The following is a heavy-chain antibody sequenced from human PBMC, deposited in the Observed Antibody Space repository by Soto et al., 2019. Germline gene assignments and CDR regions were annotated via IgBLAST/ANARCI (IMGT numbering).Heavy chain of an antibody. D-gene: IGHD3-10*01. CDR3: ARDWGELYLDY. Sequence: QVHLVQSGAEVKKPGASVKVSCKASGYTLSSYGISWVRQAPGQGLEWMGRITTDNGNTNYAQKLQGRVTMTTDLTTNTAFMELRSLRSDDTAVYYCARDWGELYLDYWGQGTLVTVSS. J-gene: IGHJ4*02. V-gene: IGHV1-18*01. CDR2: ITTDNGNT. CDR1: GYTLSSYG.